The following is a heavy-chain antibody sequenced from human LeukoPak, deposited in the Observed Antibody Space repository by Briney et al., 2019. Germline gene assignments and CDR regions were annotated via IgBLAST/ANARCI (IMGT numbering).Heavy chain of an antibody. CDR1: GYTFTSYD. CDR2: MNPNSGNT. V-gene: IGHV1-8*03. D-gene: IGHD6-6*01. CDR3: ARGLPRGAARRRWFDP. J-gene: IGHJ5*02. Sequence: GASVKVSCKASGYTFTSYDINWVRQATGQGLEWMGWMNPNSGNTGYAQKFQGRVTITRNTSISTAYMELSSLRSEDTAVYYCARGLPRGAARRRWFDPWGQGTLVTVSS.